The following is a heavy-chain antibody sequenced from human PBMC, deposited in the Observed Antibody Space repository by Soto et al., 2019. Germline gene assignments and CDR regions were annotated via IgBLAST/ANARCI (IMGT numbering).Heavy chain of an antibody. Sequence: GGSLRLSCTASGFPFGSRAMHWVRQAPGKGLEWVAIISYDGKSTYYSAPVKGRFFISRDNSQNTVYLQMNSLTTEDTSLYYCARGTDYYDTSGSWTFDNWGQGTVVTVSS. CDR2: ISYDGKST. V-gene: IGHV3-30*03. CDR3: ARGTDYYDTSGSWTFDN. D-gene: IGHD3-22*01. CDR1: GFPFGSRA. J-gene: IGHJ4*02.